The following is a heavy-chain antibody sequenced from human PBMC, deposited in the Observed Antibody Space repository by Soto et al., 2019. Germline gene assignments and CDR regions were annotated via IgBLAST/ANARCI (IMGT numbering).Heavy chain of an antibody. J-gene: IGHJ6*02. V-gene: IGHV2-70*01. Sequence: SGPTLVNPTQTLTLTCTFSGFSLSTSGMCVSWIRQPPGKALEWLALIDWDDDKYYGTSLKTRLTISKDTSKNQVVLTMTNMDPVDTATYYCARKIIAVASGYYYYYGMDVWGQGTTVTVSS. CDR1: GFSLSTSGMC. D-gene: IGHD6-19*01. CDR3: ARKIIAVASGYYYYYGMDV. CDR2: IDWDDDK.